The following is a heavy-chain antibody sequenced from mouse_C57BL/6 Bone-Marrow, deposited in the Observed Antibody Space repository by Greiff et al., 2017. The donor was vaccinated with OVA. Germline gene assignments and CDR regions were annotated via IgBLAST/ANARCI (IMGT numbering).Heavy chain of an antibody. J-gene: IGHJ2*01. CDR2: IHPSDSDT. CDR1: GSTFTSYW. V-gene: IGHV1-74*01. D-gene: IGHD6-1*01. CDR3: APLSLPCDY. Sequence: QVQLQQPGAALVKPGASVKVSCQASGSTFTSYWMHWVKQRPGQGLEWIGRIHPSDSDTIYNQMFTCKATLTVEKSSSTAYMQLSSLTSEDSAVYYCAPLSLPCDYWGQGTTLTVSS.